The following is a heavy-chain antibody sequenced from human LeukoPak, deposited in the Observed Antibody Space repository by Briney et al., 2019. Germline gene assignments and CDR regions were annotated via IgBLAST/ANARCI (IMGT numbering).Heavy chain of an antibody. Sequence: ASVKVSCKASGYTFTSYGISWVRQAPGQGLEWMGWISAYNGNTNYAQKLQGRVTMTTDTSTSTAYMELRSLRSDDTAVYYCARDSDYYGSGSPLDYWGQGTLVTVSS. D-gene: IGHD3-10*01. CDR2: ISAYNGNT. CDR3: ARDSDYYGSGSPLDY. V-gene: IGHV1-18*01. CDR1: GYTFTSYG. J-gene: IGHJ4*02.